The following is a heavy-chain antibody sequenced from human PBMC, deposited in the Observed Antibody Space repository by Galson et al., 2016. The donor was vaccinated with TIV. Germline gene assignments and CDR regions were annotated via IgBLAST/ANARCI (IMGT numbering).Heavy chain of an antibody. V-gene: IGHV1-69*13. CDR2: IVPIYRSP. CDR3: ARPSDSSWYFDL. J-gene: IGHJ2*01. D-gene: IGHD6-13*01. CDR1: GGTFNIYA. Sequence: SVKVSCKASGGTFNIYAINWVRQAPGQGPEWMGGIVPIYRSPKYARRFQGRVTITADESTSTVFVELTTLTSDDTATYYCARPSDSSWYFDLWGRGTQVIVSS.